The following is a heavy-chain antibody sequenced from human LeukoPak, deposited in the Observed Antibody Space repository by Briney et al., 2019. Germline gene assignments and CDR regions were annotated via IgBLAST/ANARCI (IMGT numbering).Heavy chain of an antibody. J-gene: IGHJ6*02. CDR1: GGSISSGGYS. Sequence: PSETLSLTCAVSGGSISSGGYSWSWIRQPPGKGLEWIGEINHSGSTNYNPSLKSRVTISVDTSKNQFSLKLSSVTAADTAVYYCARGFRGSGSYYRVYYYYGMDVWGQGTTVTVSS. CDR2: INHSGST. CDR3: ARGFRGSGSYYRVYYYYGMDV. D-gene: IGHD3-10*01. V-gene: IGHV4-34*01.